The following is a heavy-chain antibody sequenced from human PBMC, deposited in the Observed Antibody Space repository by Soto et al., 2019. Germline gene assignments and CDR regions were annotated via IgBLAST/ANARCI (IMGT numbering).Heavy chain of an antibody. CDR1: GFTFGSYW. J-gene: IGHJ2*01. CDR3: ARGGSLNWYFDL. Sequence: VGSLRLSCAASGFTFGSYWMHWVRQAPGKGLVWVSRINSDGSSTSYADSVKGRFTISRDNAKNTLYLQMNSLRAEDTAVYYCARGGSLNWYFDLWGRGTLVTVSS. D-gene: IGHD1-26*01. V-gene: IGHV3-74*01. CDR2: INSDGSST.